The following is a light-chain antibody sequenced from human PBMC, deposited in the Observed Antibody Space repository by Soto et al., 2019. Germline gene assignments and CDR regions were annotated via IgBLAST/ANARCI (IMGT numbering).Light chain of an antibody. J-gene: IGKJ4*01. Sequence: EIVLTQSPGTLSLSPGERATLSCRASQTITPTFLAWYQQKPGQAPRLLIYGASSRATDIPDRFSGSGSGTAFTLTISKLEPEDFAVYYCQQFGVSPTFGGGTKVEIK. CDR1: QTITPTF. CDR2: GAS. V-gene: IGKV3-20*01. CDR3: QQFGVSPT.